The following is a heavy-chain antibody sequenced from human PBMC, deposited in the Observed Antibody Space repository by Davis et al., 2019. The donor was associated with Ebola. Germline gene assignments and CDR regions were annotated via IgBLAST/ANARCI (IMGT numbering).Heavy chain of an antibody. D-gene: IGHD6-19*01. CDR3: ARASFGYNSGWYADY. CDR2: VHGGNGNT. CDR1: GFTLTNYA. V-gene: IGHV1-3*01. J-gene: IGHJ4*02. Sequence: AASVKVSCKASGFTLTNYAIHWVRQAPGQRLEWMGWVHGGNGNTKYSQSFQGRVTITTDTSASTVYLDLTSLGYDDTAVFYCARASFGYNSGWYADYWGPGSPVTVSS.